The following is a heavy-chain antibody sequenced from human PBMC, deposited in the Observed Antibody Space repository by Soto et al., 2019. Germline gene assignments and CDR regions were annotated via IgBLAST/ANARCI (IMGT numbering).Heavy chain of an antibody. D-gene: IGHD1-26*01. CDR2: ISGSSYAA. CDR3: AKYSGSYPVYNGLSL. J-gene: IGHJ6*02. CDR1: GFPFSTSA. V-gene: IGHV3-23*01. Sequence: EVQLLESGGGLVQPGGSLRLSCAASGFPFSTSAMNWVRQAPGKGLEWVSIISGSSYAAYYAESVKGRFASSRDNSENTLYLQMNSLRAEDTAVYYCAKYSGSYPVYNGLSLWGQGTTVTVS.